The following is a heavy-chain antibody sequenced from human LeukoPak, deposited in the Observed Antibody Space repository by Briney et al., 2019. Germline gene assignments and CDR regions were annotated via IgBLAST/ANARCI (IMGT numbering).Heavy chain of an antibody. D-gene: IGHD1-14*01. CDR1: GFTFSSYA. Sequence: GGSLRLSCAASGFTFSSYAMSWVRQAPGKGLEWVSGISGSGGSTYYVDSVKGRFTISRDNSKNTLYLQMNSLRAEDTAVYYCARKPKGPGAFDIWGQGTMVTVSS. J-gene: IGHJ3*02. CDR3: ARKPKGPGAFDI. CDR2: ISGSGGST. V-gene: IGHV3-23*01.